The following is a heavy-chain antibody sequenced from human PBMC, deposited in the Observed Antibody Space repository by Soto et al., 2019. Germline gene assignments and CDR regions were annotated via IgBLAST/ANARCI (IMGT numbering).Heavy chain of an antibody. D-gene: IGHD3-16*02. CDR3: ARMGLHFGELSRKWFDP. CDR1: GGSINSDEFY. Sequence: QVQLQEAGPGLVKPSHTLSLPGSRSGGSINSDEFYWTWIRLSPGTGLEWIGYIYSSGRTQYDPAPKTQINISLDTSNNLLPLRLSSVTAADTAVYYCARMGLHFGELSRKWFDPWGRGNLVTVPS. V-gene: IGHV4-31*01. J-gene: IGHJ5*02. CDR2: IYSSGRT.